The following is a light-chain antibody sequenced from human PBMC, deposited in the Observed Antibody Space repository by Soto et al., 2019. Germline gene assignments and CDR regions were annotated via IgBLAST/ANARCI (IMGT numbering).Light chain of an antibody. CDR3: CAYTGTYTPPKV. Sequence: QSVLTQPRSVSGSPGQSVTISCTGTSSDVGDYSYVSWYQQHPGKAPKLIIYDVTKRPSGVPDRFSGSKSGNTASLTISGLQAEAEADYFPCAYTGTYTPPKVFGTGTKVP. J-gene: IGLJ1*01. CDR2: DVT. V-gene: IGLV2-11*01. CDR1: SSDVGDYSY.